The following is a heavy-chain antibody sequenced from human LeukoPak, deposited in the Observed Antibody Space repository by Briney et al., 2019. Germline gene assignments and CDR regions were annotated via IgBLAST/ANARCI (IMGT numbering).Heavy chain of an antibody. D-gene: IGHD3-10*01. CDR1: GGSFSGYY. CDR3: ARGVYYGSGSYYYRYNWFDP. CDR2: INHSGST. V-gene: IGHV4-34*01. J-gene: IGHJ5*02. Sequence: SETLSLTCAVYGGSFSGYYWSWIRQPPGKGLEWIGEINHSGSTNYNPSLKSRVTISVDTSKNQFSLKLSSVTAADTAVYYCARGVYYGSGSYYYRYNWFDPWGQGTLVTVSS.